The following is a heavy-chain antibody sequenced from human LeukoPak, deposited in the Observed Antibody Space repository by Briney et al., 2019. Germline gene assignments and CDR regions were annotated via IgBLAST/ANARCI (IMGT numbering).Heavy chain of an antibody. Sequence: SETLSLTCTVSGGSISSYYWSWIRQPPGKGLEWIGCIYYSGSTNYNPSLKSRVTISVDTSKNQFSLKLSSVTAADTAVYYCARMQGDCSSTSCLYYFDYWGQGTLVTVSS. CDR1: GGSISSYY. J-gene: IGHJ4*02. CDR3: ARMQGDCSSTSCLYYFDY. D-gene: IGHD2-2*01. CDR2: IYYSGST. V-gene: IGHV4-59*01.